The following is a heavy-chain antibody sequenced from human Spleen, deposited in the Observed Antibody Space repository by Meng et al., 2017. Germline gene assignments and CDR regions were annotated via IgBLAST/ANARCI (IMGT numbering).Heavy chain of an antibody. V-gene: IGHV4-39*01. D-gene: IGHD6-19*01. CDR3: VRSSGWVRTGFDP. Sequence: QVQLQESGPGLVKPSEALSRTCSVSGGSISTGGYYWGWIRQPPGKGLQWIGSIGHSGVTYYTPSLKSRATVSIDTSKSQFSLQLSSVTAADTAVYYCVRSSGWVRTGFDPWGQGTLVTVSS. CDR1: GGSISTGGYY. J-gene: IGHJ5*02. CDR2: IGHSGVT.